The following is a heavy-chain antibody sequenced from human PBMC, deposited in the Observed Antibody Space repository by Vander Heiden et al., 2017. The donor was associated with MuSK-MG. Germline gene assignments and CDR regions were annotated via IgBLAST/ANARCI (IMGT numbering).Heavy chain of an antibody. D-gene: IGHD6-13*01. V-gene: IGHV4-59*08. CDR2: SYYSGST. J-gene: IGHJ4*02. CDR3: ARHPRSSSSWTFDY. CDR1: GGTISSYY. Sequence: QVQLQESGPGLVTPSETLSLTCTVSGGTISSYYWSWIRQPPGKGLEWIGYSYYSGSTNYNPSLKSRVTISVDTSKNQFSLKLSSVTAADTAVYYCARHPRSSSSWTFDYWGQGTLVTVSS.